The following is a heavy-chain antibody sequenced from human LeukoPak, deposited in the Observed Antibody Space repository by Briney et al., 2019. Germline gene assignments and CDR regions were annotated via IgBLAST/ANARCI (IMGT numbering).Heavy chain of an antibody. CDR1: GFTFSSYA. CDR2: ISYDGSNK. J-gene: IGHJ4*02. Sequence: GGSLRLSCAASGFTFSSYAMHWVRQAPGKGLEWVAVISYDGSNKYYADSVKGRFTISRDNSKNTLYLQMNSLRAEDTAVYYCARAVRGSGSYYFDYWGQGTLVTVSS. D-gene: IGHD3-10*01. CDR3: ARAVRGSGSYYFDY. V-gene: IGHV3-30*04.